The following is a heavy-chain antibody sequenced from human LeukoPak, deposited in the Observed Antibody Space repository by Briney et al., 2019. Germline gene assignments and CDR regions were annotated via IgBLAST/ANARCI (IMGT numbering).Heavy chain of an antibody. CDR2: IRSKTYGGTT. CDR3: ARRAGAYSHPYDY. J-gene: IGHJ4*02. D-gene: IGHD4/OR15-4a*01. V-gene: IGHV3-49*04. CDR1: GFSFGDYC. Sequence: GGSLRLSCTASGFSFGDYCMSWVRQAPGRGLEWVGFIRSKTYGGTTQYAASVKGRFTISRDDSKSIAYLQMNSLRAEDTAVYYCARRAGAYSHPYDYWGQGTLVTVSS.